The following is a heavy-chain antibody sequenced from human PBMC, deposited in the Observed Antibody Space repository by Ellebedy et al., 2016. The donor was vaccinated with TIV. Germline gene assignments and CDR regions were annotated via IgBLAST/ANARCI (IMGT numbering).Heavy chain of an antibody. CDR3: ARVFISYFFDY. J-gene: IGHJ4*02. D-gene: IGHD2-2*01. CDR1: EFVLSSYG. CDR2: ISSDGSET. V-gene: IGHV3-33*05. Sequence: GGSLRLSCVASEFVLSSYGFHWVRQAPGKGLEWVAFISSDGSETYYGDSVKGRFTISRDRSRNTVYLQMNNLRADDTAVYYCARVFISYFFDYWGQGTLVTVSS.